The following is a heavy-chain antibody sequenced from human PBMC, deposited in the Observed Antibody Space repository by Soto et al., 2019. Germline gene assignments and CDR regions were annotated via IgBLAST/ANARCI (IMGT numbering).Heavy chain of an antibody. CDR1: GGTISSYY. D-gene: IGHD2-15*01. J-gene: IGHJ6*03. CDR2: IYYSGST. Sequence: SETLSLTCTFSGGTISSYYWSWIRQPPGKGLEWIGYIYYSGSTNYNPSLKSRVTISVDTSKNQFSLKLSSVTAADTAVYYCARHKKVVAATPTTYYYYYYMDVWGKGTTVTVSS. V-gene: IGHV4-59*08. CDR3: ARHKKVVAATPTTYYYYYYMDV.